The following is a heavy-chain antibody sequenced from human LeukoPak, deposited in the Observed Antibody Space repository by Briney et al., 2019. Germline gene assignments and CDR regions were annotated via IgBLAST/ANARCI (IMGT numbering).Heavy chain of an antibody. CDR2: ITGGGTNT. D-gene: IGHD6-13*01. V-gene: IGHV3-21*01. Sequence: MTGGSLRLSCAASGFTFRSYSMNWVRQAPGKGLEWVSSITGGGTNTYYPDSVKGRFTISRDNAKNSLYLQMNSLRAEDTAVYYCARAGVAVAGAGLDYWGQGTLVPVSS. CDR1: GFTFRSYS. J-gene: IGHJ4*02. CDR3: ARAGVAVAGAGLDY.